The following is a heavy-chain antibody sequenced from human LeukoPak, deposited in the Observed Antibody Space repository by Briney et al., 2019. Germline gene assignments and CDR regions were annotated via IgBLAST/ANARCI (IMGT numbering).Heavy chain of an antibody. Sequence: SETLSLTCTVSGGSISSSRYYWGWIRQPPGKGLEWIGSIYYSGSTYYNPSLKSRVTISVDTSKNQFSLKLSSVTAADTAVYYCASSHLGSVDYWGQGTLVTVSS. V-gene: IGHV4-39*01. CDR1: GGSISSSRYY. CDR2: IYYSGST. J-gene: IGHJ4*02. CDR3: ASSHLGSVDY.